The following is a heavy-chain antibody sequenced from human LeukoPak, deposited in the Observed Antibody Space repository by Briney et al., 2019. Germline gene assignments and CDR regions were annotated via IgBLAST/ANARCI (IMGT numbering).Heavy chain of an antibody. D-gene: IGHD3-10*01. V-gene: IGHV3-30*02. CDR3: AKVPYGSGSYSTLDY. CDR2: IRYDGSNK. CDR1: GFTFSSYG. J-gene: IGHJ4*02. Sequence: GGSLRLSCAASGFTFSSYGMHWVRQAPGKGLEWVAFIRYDGSNKYYADSVKGRFTISRDNSKNTLYLQMHALRAEDTALYYCAKVPYGSGSYSTLDYWGQGTLVTVSS.